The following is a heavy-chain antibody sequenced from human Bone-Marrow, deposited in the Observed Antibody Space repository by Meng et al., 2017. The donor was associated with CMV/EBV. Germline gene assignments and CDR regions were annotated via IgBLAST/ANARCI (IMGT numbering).Heavy chain of an antibody. CDR3: ARVLRSGYSTPYFDY. J-gene: IGHJ4*02. V-gene: IGHV1-2*02. CDR2: INPNSGGT. CDR1: GYTFTGYY. D-gene: IGHD3-3*01. Sequence: ASVKVSCKASGYTFTGYYMHWVRQAPGQGLEWMGWINPNSGGTNYAPKFQGRVTMTRDTSISTAYMELSRLRSDDTAMYYCARVLRSGYSTPYFDYWGQGTLVTVSS.